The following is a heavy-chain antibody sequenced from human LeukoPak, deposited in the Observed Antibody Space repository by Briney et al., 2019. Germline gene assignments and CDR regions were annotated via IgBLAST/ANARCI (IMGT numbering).Heavy chain of an antibody. CDR2: IKTDGSEK. CDR3: AKSAPGYSNYEVDY. J-gene: IGHJ4*02. Sequence: PGGSLRLSCEGSGFTFSNYWMGWVRQAPGKGLQWVANIKTDGSEKYYVDSVKGRFTISRDNAKNSLYLQMNSLRAEDTAVYYCAKSAPGYSNYEVDYWGQGTLVTVSS. CDR1: GFTFSNYW. D-gene: IGHD4-11*01. V-gene: IGHV3-7*03.